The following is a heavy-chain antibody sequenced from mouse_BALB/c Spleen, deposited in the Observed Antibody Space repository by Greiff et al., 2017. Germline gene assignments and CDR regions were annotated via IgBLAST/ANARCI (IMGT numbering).Heavy chain of an antibody. V-gene: IGHV14-1*02. CDR2: IDPENGNT. CDR1: GFNIKDYY. Sequence: EVMLVESGAELVRPGALVKLSCKASGFNIKDYYMHWVKQRPEQGLEWIGWIDPENGNTIYDPKFQGKASITADTSSNTAYLQLSSLTSEDTAVYYCAREGRSTMITTYYAMDYWGQGTSVTVSS. CDR3: AREGRSTMITTYYAMDY. J-gene: IGHJ4*01. D-gene: IGHD2-4*01.